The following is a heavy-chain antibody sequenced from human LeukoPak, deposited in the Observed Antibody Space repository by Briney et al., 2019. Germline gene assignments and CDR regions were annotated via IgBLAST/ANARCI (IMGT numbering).Heavy chain of an antibody. Sequence: GASVKVSCKASGGTFSSYAISWVRQAPGQGLEWMGGIIPIFGTANYAQKFQGRVTITTDESTSTAYMELSSLRSEDTAGYYCAREGFGEDSYYYYYMDVWGKGTTVTVSS. CDR3: AREGFGEDSYYYYYMDV. CDR1: GGTFSSYA. D-gene: IGHD3-10*01. CDR2: IIPIFGTA. V-gene: IGHV1-69*05. J-gene: IGHJ6*03.